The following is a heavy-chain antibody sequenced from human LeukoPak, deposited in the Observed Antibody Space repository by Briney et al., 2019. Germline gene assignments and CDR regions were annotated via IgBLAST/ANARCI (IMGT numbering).Heavy chain of an antibody. Sequence: SETLSLTCTVSGGSISGGFVYWGWIRQPPEKGLEWIGNIYYSGNTYYNLSLKSRVTISVDTSRNQFSLKLSSVTAADTAVYYCARAPVTPLDYFDYWGQGTLVTVSS. CDR2: IYYSGNT. D-gene: IGHD2-21*02. V-gene: IGHV4-39*07. CDR1: GGSISGGFVY. J-gene: IGHJ4*02. CDR3: ARAPVTPLDYFDY.